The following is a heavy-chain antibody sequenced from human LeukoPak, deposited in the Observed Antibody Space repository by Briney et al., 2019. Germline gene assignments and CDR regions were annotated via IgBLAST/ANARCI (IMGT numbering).Heavy chain of an antibody. CDR2: IIPILGIA. J-gene: IGHJ4*02. CDR1: GYTFTSYA. Sequence: ASVKVSCKASGYTFTSYAISWVRQAPGQGLEWMGRIIPILGIANYAQKFQGRVTITADKSTSTAYMELSSLRSEDTAVYYCASDTAMVSYSDYWGQGTLVTVSS. CDR3: ASDTAMVSYSDY. D-gene: IGHD5-18*01. V-gene: IGHV1-69*04.